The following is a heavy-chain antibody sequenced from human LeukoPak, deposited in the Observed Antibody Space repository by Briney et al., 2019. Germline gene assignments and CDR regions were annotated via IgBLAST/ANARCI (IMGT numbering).Heavy chain of an antibody. D-gene: IGHD2-2*01. CDR1: GFTFSSYW. V-gene: IGHV3-74*01. CDR3: ARAEKPAADYDY. Sequence: PGGSLRLSCAASGFTFSSYWMHWVRQAPGKGLVWVSRINSDGSSTSYADSVKGRFTISRDNSKNTLYLQMNSLRAEDTAVYYCARAEKPAADYDYWGQGTLVTVSS. J-gene: IGHJ4*02. CDR2: INSDGSST.